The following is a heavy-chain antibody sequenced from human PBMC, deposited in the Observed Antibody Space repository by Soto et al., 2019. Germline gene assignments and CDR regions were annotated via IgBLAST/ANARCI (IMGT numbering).Heavy chain of an antibody. Sequence: QMQLVQSGPEVKKPGTSVKVSCKASGFTFTSSAVQWVRQARGQRLEWIGWIVVGSGNTNYAQKFQERVTITRDMSTSTAYMELSSLRSEDTAVYYCAADRDSWRPGDGYKPYYYYGMDVWGQGTTVTVSS. CDR2: IVVGSGNT. D-gene: IGHD5-12*01. CDR3: AADRDSWRPGDGYKPYYYYGMDV. V-gene: IGHV1-58*01. J-gene: IGHJ6*02. CDR1: GFTFTSSA.